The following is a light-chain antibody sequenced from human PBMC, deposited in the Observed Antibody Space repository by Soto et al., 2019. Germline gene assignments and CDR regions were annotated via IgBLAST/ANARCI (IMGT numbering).Light chain of an antibody. Sequence: DIQMTQSPSTLSASVGDRVTITCRASQNLNSWLAWYQQKPGKAPKLLIYMASSLESGVPSRFSGSGSGTEFTLTINSLQPDDFATYYCQQYNSYSSGTFGQGTKVEIK. CDR3: QQYNSYSSGT. J-gene: IGKJ1*01. CDR1: QNLNSW. V-gene: IGKV1-5*03. CDR2: MAS.